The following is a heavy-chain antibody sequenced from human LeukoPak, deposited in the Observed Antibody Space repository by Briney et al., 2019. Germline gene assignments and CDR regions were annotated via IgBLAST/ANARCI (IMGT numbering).Heavy chain of an antibody. J-gene: IGHJ4*02. D-gene: IGHD1-26*01. V-gene: IGHV3-30*03. CDR3: ARDLSGSYTVDY. Sequence: HAGRSLRLSCAASGFTFSSYGMHWVRQAPGKGLEWVAGLSYDGSEKFYAESVKGRFTISRDNSENTLYLQMNSLRTEDTAVYNCARDLSGSYTVDYWGQGTLLTVSS. CDR1: GFTFSSYG. CDR2: LSYDGSEK.